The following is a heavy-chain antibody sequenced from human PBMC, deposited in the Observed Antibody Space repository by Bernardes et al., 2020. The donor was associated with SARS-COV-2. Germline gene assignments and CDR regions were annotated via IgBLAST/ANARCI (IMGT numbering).Heavy chain of an antibody. CDR3: ARGLRSVRYYYGSGSYRTNWFDP. Sequence: ASVKVSCKASGYTFTSYDINWVRQATGQGLEWMGWMNPNSGNTGYAQKFQGRVTMTRNTSISTAYMELSSLRSEDTAVYYCARGLRSVRYYYGSGSYRTNWFDPWGQGTLVTVSS. J-gene: IGHJ5*02. V-gene: IGHV1-8*01. CDR1: GYTFTSYD. D-gene: IGHD3-10*01. CDR2: MNPNSGNT.